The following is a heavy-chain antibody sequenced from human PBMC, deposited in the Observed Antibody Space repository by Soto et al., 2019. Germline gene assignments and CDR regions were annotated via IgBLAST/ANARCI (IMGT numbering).Heavy chain of an antibody. CDR2: LYDGDST. Sequence: LRLSCAVSGISVSVNYMSWVRQAPGKGLEWVSVLYDGDSTYYADSVKGRFTISRDNSKNTLYLQMNSLRAEDTAVYYCARPHSRRYLYAIDLWGQGTKVTVSS. J-gene: IGHJ3*01. V-gene: IGHV3-53*01. CDR1: GISVSVNY. CDR3: ARPHSRRYLYAIDL. D-gene: IGHD1-26*01.